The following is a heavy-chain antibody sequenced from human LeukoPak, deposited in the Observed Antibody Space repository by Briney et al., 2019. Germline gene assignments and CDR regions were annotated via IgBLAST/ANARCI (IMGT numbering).Heavy chain of an antibody. CDR1: GGSISSGDYY. Sequence: SQTLSLTCTVSGGSISSGDYYWSWIRQTAGKGLEWIGRIYTSGSTNYNPSLKTRVTISLDTSKNQFSLKLSSVTAADTAVYYCARGGVIVGFDYFDYWGQGTLVTVSS. CDR3: ARGGVIVGFDYFDY. J-gene: IGHJ4*02. CDR2: IYTSGST. D-gene: IGHD3-16*02. V-gene: IGHV4-61*02.